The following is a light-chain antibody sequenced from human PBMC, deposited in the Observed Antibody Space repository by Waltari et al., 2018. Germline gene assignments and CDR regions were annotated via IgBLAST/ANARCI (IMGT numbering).Light chain of an antibody. J-gene: IGLJ2*01. CDR3: QSYDSALRNVV. CDR2: DNS. V-gene: IGLV1-40*01. Sequence: QSALTQPPSLSGAPGQRVSISCTGTTSNFGAGYDVHWYQQLPGAAPNLLIYDNSNRPSGVPDRFSGSKSGTSASLAITGLQADDEADYYCQSYDSALRNVVFGGGTKLTV. CDR1: TSNFGAGYD.